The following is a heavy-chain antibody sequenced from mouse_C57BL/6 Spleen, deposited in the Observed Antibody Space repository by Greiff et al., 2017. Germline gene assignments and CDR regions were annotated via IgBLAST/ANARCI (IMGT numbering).Heavy chain of an antibody. CDR3: ARGWLLRDY. J-gene: IGHJ2*01. CDR2: INPNNGGT. V-gene: IGHV1-26*01. D-gene: IGHD2-3*01. CDR1: GYTFTDYY. Sequence: VQLQQSGPELVKPGASVKISCKASGYTFTDYYMNWVKQSHGKSLEWIGDINPNNGGTSYNQKFKGKAPLTVDKSSSTAYMELRSLTSEDSAVYYCARGWLLRDYWGQGTTLTVSS.